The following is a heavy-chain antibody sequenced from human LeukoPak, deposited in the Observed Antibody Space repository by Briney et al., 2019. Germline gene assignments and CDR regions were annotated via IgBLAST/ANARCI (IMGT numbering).Heavy chain of an antibody. V-gene: IGHV4-38-2*02. J-gene: IGHJ4*02. CDR1: GYSISSGYY. Sequence: PSETLSLTCTVSGYSISSGYYWGWIRQPPGKGLEWIGSIYHSGSTYYNPSLRSRVTISVDTSKNQFSLKLSSVTAADTAVYYCAREGSATLYFDYWGQGTLVTVSS. CDR3: AREGSATLYFDY. D-gene: IGHD2-15*01. CDR2: IYHSGST.